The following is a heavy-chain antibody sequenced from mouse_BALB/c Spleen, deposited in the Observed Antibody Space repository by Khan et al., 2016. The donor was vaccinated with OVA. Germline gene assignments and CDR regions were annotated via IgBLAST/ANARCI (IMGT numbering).Heavy chain of an antibody. V-gene: IGHV1-5*01. J-gene: IGHJ3*01. CDR3: TDVNDVGWFAY. Sequence: EVQLQQSGTVLARPGASVKMSCKASGYSFTSYWMHWVKQRPGQGLEWIGAIYPGNSDTSYNQKFKGKAKLTAVTSASTSYMELSSLTNEDSAVYYCTDVNDVGWFAYWGQGTLVTVSA. CDR2: IYPGNSDT. D-gene: IGHD2-12*01. CDR1: GYSFTSYW.